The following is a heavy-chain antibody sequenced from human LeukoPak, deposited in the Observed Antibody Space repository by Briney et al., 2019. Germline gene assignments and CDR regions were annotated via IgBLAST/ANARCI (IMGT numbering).Heavy chain of an antibody. CDR2: ISCSGATI. J-gene: IGHJ4*02. Sequence: GGSLRLSCAASGVTLTDYYMSWIRQAPGKGPEWVSYISCSGATIHHADSAEVRFTISRDNAKNSMYLQMNRLRAKEPSVSYCRGSTSSNFHYWGGGTVVTVST. V-gene: IGHV3-11*01. CDR3: RGSTSSNFHY. CDR1: GVTLTDYY. D-gene: IGHD2-2*01.